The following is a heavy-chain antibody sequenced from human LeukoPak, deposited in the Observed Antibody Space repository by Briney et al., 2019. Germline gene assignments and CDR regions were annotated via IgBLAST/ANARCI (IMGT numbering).Heavy chain of an antibody. CDR3: ARPAIWFDP. J-gene: IGHJ5*02. CDR1: GFTFSSYS. CDR2: ISSSGSTI. V-gene: IGHV3-48*04. Sequence: GGSLRLSCAASGFTFSSYSMTWVRQAPGKGLEWVSYISSSGSTIYYADSVKGRFTISRDNAKNSLYLQMNSLRAEDTAVYYCARPAIWFDPWGQGTLVTVSS. D-gene: IGHD3-3*01.